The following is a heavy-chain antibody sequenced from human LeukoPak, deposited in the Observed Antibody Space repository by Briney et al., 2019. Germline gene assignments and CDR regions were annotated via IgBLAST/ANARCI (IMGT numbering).Heavy chain of an antibody. Sequence: GESLKISCKVSGYSFTSYCIGWVRQMPGKGLEWMGIIYPGDSGPTYSPSFQGQVTISVDKSISTAYLQWSSLQASDTAMYYCGMSGDRVPLQDDVFDVWGQGTMVIVSS. CDR2: IYPGDSGP. CDR1: GYSFTSYC. D-gene: IGHD1-26*01. V-gene: IGHV5-51*01. J-gene: IGHJ3*01. CDR3: GMSGDRVPLQDDVFDV.